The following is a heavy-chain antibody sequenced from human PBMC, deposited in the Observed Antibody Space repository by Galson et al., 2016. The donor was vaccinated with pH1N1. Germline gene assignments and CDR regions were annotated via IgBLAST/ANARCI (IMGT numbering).Heavy chain of an antibody. D-gene: IGHD2-8*01. Sequence: SVKVSCKASGYTFTGYYIHWLRQAPGQGLEWMGWIKPNSGDTKFPQNFQDRVTMTRDTSISTAYMELSSRRSDDRAIYYCARGRYCNNRDCFMGIDSWGQGTLVTVSS. V-gene: IGHV1-2*02. J-gene: IGHJ4*02. CDR1: GYTFTGYY. CDR3: ARGRYCNNRDCFMGIDS. CDR2: IKPNSGDT.